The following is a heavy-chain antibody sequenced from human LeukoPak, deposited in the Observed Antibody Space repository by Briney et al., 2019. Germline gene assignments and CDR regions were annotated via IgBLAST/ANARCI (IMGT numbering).Heavy chain of an antibody. J-gene: IGHJ4*02. CDR3: ARGVVVPAAGGQIFGY. D-gene: IGHD2-2*01. Sequence: GGSLRLSCAASGFTFNTYIMNWVRQAPGKGLEWVSYIRNSTNTIYYADSVRGRFTISRDNAKNSLYLQMNSLRAEDTAVYYCARGVVVPAAGGQIFGYWGQGTLVTVSS. CDR1: GFTFNTYI. CDR2: IRNSTNTI. V-gene: IGHV3-48*04.